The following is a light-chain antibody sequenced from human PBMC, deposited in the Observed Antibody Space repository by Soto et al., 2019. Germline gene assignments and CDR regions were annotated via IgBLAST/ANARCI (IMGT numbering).Light chain of an antibody. CDR1: SSDVGYYNY. J-gene: IGLJ1*01. CDR3: SSYAAGSTYV. CDR2: EVV. Sequence: QSALTQPASVSGSPGQSITISCTGTSSDVGYYNYVSWFQQHPGKAPKLMIYEVVNRPSGVSIRFSGSKSGDTASLTITGLQAEDEADYYCSSYAAGSTYVFGTGTKVTVL. V-gene: IGLV2-14*01.